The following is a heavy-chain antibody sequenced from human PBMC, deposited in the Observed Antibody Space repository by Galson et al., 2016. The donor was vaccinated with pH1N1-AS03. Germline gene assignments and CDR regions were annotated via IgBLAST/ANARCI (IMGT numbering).Heavy chain of an antibody. CDR3: VVDWGPSGFAL. D-gene: IGHD3-9*01. V-gene: IGHV3-7*01. CDR1: GFTFSTYW. J-gene: IGHJ5*02. CDR2: MNQGGSER. Sequence: SLRLSCAASGFTFSTYWMSWVRQAPGKGLEWVASMNQGGSERYYVDSVKGRFTISRDNAKNSLYLQMNSLRPEDTAVYYCVVDWGPSGFALWGQGTLVTVSS.